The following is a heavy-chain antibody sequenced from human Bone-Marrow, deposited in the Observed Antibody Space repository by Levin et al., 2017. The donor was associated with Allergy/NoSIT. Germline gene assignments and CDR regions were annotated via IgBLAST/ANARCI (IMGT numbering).Heavy chain of an antibody. Sequence: LSLTCAASGFTFSGSAMHWVRQASGKGLEWVGRIRSKANSYATAYAASVKGRFTISRDDSKNTAYLQMNSLKTEDTAVYYCTRGSTIPDYWGQGTLVTVSS. CDR3: TRGSTIPDY. J-gene: IGHJ4*02. V-gene: IGHV3-73*01. D-gene: IGHD3-3*01. CDR2: IRSKANSYAT. CDR1: GFTFSGSA.